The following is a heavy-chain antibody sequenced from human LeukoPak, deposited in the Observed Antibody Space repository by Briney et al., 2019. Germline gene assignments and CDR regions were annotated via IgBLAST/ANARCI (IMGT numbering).Heavy chain of an antibody. Sequence: GGSLSLSCAASGFIFSTYSMNWVRQAPGKGLEWISYISSSSNTIYYADSVKGRFTISRDNAENSLYLQMNSLRDEDTAVYYCAPVYCSSTSCYHYFEYWGQGTLVTVSS. V-gene: IGHV3-48*02. CDR2: ISSSSNTI. J-gene: IGHJ4*02. CDR3: APVYCSSTSCYHYFEY. D-gene: IGHD2-2*01. CDR1: GFIFSTYS.